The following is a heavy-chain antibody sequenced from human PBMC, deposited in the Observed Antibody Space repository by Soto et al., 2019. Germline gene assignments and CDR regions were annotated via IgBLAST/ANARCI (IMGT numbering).Heavy chain of an antibody. V-gene: IGHV3-48*03. D-gene: IGHD5-12*01. J-gene: IGHJ3*02. CDR2: ISSSGSTI. CDR1: GFTFSSYE. Sequence: GGSLRLSCAASGFTFSSYEMNWVRQAPGKGLEWVSYISSSGSTIYYADSVKGRFTISRDNAKNSLYLQMNSLRAEDMAVYYCARGGGYNRIDAFDIWGQGTMVTVSS. CDR3: ARGGGYNRIDAFDI.